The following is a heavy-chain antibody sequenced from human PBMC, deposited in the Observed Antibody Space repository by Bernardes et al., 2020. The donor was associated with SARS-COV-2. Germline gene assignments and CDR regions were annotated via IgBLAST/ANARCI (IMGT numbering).Heavy chain of an antibody. CDR1: GFTFSTYA. J-gene: IGHJ4*02. CDR3: ATGGWFGKIGY. CDR2: ISPYGGSP. D-gene: IGHD3-10*01. Sequence: GGSLRLSCAASGFTFSTYAMSWVRQAPGKGLEWVSAISPYGGSPYYADSVKGRFIISRDNSKTTVYLQMNSLRADETAVYFCATGGWFGKIGYWGQGSLVTVSS. V-gene: IGHV3-23*01.